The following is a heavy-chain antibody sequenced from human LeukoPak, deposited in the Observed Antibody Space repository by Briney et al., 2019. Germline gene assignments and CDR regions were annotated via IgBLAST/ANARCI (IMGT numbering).Heavy chain of an antibody. J-gene: IGHJ4*02. V-gene: IGHV3-23*01. D-gene: IGHD6-19*01. Sequence: GGPLRLSCAASGFTFSSYAMSWVRQAPGKGLEWVSAISGSGGSTYYADSVKGRFTISRDNSKNTLYLQMNSLRAEDTAVYYCAKGTAVAGWNYWGQGTLVTVSS. CDR2: ISGSGGST. CDR1: GFTFSSYA. CDR3: AKGTAVAGWNY.